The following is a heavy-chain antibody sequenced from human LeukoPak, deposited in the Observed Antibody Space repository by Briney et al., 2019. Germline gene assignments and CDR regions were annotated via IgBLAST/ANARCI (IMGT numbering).Heavy chain of an antibody. Sequence: GGSLRLSCAASGFTFSSYGMHWVRQAPGKGLERVAVISYDGSNKYYADSVKGRFTISRDNSKNTLYLQMNSLRAEDTAVYYCAKDGLEWELYFDYWGQGTLVTVSS. CDR2: ISYDGSNK. D-gene: IGHD1-26*01. CDR1: GFTFSSYG. CDR3: AKDGLEWELYFDY. V-gene: IGHV3-30*18. J-gene: IGHJ4*02.